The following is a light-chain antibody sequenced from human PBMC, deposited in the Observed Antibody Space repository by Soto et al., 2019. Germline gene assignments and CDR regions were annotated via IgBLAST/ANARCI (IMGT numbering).Light chain of an antibody. CDR3: QQYNNWTPWT. J-gene: IGKJ1*01. Sequence: EIVMTQSPATLSVSPGERATLSCRASQSVSSNLAWYQQKPGQAPRLLIYGASTRATGIPARFSGSGSGTEFTLTISSLQSEDFAVYYCQQYNNWTPWTFGQETKVEIK. CDR2: GAS. CDR1: QSVSSN. V-gene: IGKV3-15*01.